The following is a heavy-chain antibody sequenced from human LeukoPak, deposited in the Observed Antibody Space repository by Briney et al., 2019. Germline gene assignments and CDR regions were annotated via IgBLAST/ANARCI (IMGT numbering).Heavy chain of an antibody. J-gene: IGHJ4*02. Sequence: ASVKVSCKASGYTFTGYYMHWVRQAPGQGLEWMGWINPNSGGTNYAQKFQGRVTMTRDTSISTACMELSRLRSDDTAVYYCARDHSSGWTPYDYWGQGTLVTVSS. CDR1: GYTFTGYY. CDR2: INPNSGGT. V-gene: IGHV1-2*02. D-gene: IGHD6-19*01. CDR3: ARDHSSGWTPYDY.